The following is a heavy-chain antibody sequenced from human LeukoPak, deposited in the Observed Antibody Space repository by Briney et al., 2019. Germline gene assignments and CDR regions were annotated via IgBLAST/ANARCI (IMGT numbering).Heavy chain of an antibody. CDR3: ASDSLLRYSSLYYMDV. CDR1: GSTFSSYW. J-gene: IGHJ6*03. V-gene: IGHV3-33*08. Sequence: GGSLRLSCAASGSTFSSYWMSWVRQAPGKGLEWVAVIWYDGSNKYYADSVKGRFTIPRDNSKNTLYLQMNSLRAEDTAVYYCASDSLLRYSSLYYMDVWGKGTTVTVSS. D-gene: IGHD6-19*01. CDR2: IWYDGSNK.